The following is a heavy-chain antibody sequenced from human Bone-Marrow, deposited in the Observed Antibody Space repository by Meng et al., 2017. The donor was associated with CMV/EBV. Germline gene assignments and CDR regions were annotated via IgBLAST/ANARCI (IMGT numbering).Heavy chain of an antibody. CDR3: ARDLIAAH. D-gene: IGHD6-13*01. CDR1: GYTFTSYG. Sequence: ASVKVSCKASGYTFTSYGISWVRQAPGQGLEWMGWINPNSGGTNYAQKFQGRVTMTRDTSISTAYMELSRLRSDDTAVYYCARDLIAAHWGQGTTVTVSS. CDR2: INPNSGGT. J-gene: IGHJ6*02. V-gene: IGHV1-2*02.